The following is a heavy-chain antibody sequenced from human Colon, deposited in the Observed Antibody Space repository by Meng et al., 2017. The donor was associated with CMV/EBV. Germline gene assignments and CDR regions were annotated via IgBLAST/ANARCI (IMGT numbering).Heavy chain of an antibody. CDR2: TNEDGSDK. CDR3: AKGTTLTTLDY. J-gene: IGHJ4*02. V-gene: IGHV3-7*03. CDR1: GSSFSNSW. D-gene: IGHD4-11*01. Sequence: GESLKISCAASGSSFSNSWMIWVRRAPGKGLEWVAKTNEDGSDKYYVDSVKGRFTIFRDNSKNTLYLQMSSLRAEDTAVYYCAKGTTLTTLDYWGQGTLVTVSS.